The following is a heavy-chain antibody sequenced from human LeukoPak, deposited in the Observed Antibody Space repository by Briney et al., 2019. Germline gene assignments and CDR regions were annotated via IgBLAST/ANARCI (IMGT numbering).Heavy chain of an antibody. J-gene: IGHJ4*02. CDR2: ISAYNGNT. CDR3: ARGEWHAGIVVVPAAPDY. D-gene: IGHD2-2*01. Sequence: ASVKVSCKASGYTFTSYGISWVRQAPGQGLEWMGWISAYNGNTNYAQKLQGRVTMTRDTSISTAYMELSRLRSDDTAVYYCARGEWHAGIVVVPAAPDYWGQGTLVTVSS. CDR1: GYTFTSYG. V-gene: IGHV1-18*01.